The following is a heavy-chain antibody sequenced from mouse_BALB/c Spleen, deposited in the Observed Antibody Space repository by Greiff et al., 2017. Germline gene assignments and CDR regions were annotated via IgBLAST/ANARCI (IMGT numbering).Heavy chain of an antibody. CDR3: ARDYYGSSVPLYAMDY. Sequence: QVQLKQPGAELVMPGASVKMSCKASGYTFTDYWMHWVKQRPGQGLEWIGAIDTSDSYTSYNQKFKGKATLTVDESSSTAYMQLSSLTSEDSAVYYCARDYYGSSVPLYAMDYWGQGTSVTVSS. CDR2: IDTSDSYT. V-gene: IGHV1-69*01. J-gene: IGHJ4*01. D-gene: IGHD1-1*01. CDR1: GYTFTDYW.